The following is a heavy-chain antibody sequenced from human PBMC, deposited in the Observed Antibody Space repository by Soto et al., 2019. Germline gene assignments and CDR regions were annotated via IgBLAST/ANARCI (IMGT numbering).Heavy chain of an antibody. V-gene: IGHV1-69*13. J-gene: IGHJ4*02. Sequence: SVKVSCKASGGTFSSYAISWVRQAPGRGLEWMGGIIPIFGTANYAQKFQGRVTITADESTSTAYMELSSLRSEDTAVYYCARVRRGYCSGGSCIQFDYWGQGTLVT. CDR2: IIPIFGTA. CDR3: ARVRRGYCSGGSCIQFDY. CDR1: GGTFSSYA. D-gene: IGHD2-15*01.